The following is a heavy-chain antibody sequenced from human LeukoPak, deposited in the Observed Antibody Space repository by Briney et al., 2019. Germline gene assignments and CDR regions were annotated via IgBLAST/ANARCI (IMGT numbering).Heavy chain of an antibody. CDR1: GFTFNTYT. Sequence: GGSLRLSCAASGFTFNTYTMNWVRQAPGKGLEWVSYISSSSSTIYYADSVKGRFTISRDNAKNSLYLQMNSLRAEDTAVYYCARDRIAQDYWGQGTLVTVSS. CDR3: ARDRIAQDY. J-gene: IGHJ4*02. CDR2: ISSSSSTI. V-gene: IGHV3-48*01.